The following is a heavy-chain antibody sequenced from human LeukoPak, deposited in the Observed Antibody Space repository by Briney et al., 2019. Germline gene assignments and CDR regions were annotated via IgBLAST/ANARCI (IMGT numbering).Heavy chain of an antibody. CDR2: ISAYNGNT. J-gene: IGHJ4*02. CDR3: AREGFCTGSKCPAEY. CDR1: GYTFTSYG. D-gene: IGHD2-8*02. Sequence: ASVKVSCKASGYTFTSYGISWVRQAPGQGLEWMGWISAYNGNTNYAQKFQGRVTMTRDTSISTAYMELKRLSSDDTAVYFCAREGFCTGSKCPAEYWGQGTLVTVSS. V-gene: IGHV1-18*01.